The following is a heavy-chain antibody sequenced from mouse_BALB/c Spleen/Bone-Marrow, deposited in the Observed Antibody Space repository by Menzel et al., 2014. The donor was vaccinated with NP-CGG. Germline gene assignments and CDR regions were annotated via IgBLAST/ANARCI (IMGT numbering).Heavy chain of an antibody. Sequence: EVQLQQSGGGLVQPGGSLKLSRAASGFDFSRYWMSWVRQAPGKGLEWIGEINPDSSTINYTPPLKDKFIISRDNAKNTLYLQMSKVRSEDTALYYCARNAYYAMDYWGQGTSVTVSS. CDR3: ARNAYYAMDY. J-gene: IGHJ4*01. CDR1: GFDFSRYW. CDR2: INPDSSTI. V-gene: IGHV4-1*02.